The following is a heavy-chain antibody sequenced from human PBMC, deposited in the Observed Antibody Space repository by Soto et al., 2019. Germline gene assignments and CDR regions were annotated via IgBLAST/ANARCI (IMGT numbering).Heavy chain of an antibody. D-gene: IGHD6-13*01. V-gene: IGHV1-46*01. J-gene: IGHJ4*02. CDR1: GYNFINYY. Sequence: QVQLVQSGAEVKKPGASVKLSCKASGYNFINYYIHWVRQAPGQGLEWMGIFNPTSGSTNYAQKFQGRVTLTMDTSTRTVYMELSSLRFDDTAVYYCARDLAAGDYWGQGTLVTVSS. CDR2: FNPTSGST. CDR3: ARDLAAGDY.